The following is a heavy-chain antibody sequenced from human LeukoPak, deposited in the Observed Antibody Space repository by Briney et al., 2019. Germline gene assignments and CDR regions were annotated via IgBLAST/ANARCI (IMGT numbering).Heavy chain of an antibody. V-gene: IGHV3-15*01. J-gene: IGHJ4*02. CDR3: ARGFCSSTNCYQGPFDF. D-gene: IGHD2-2*01. CDR2: IKNRNNGGTT. Sequence: GGSLRLSCAASGFTFSSAWMTWVRQAPGKGLEWVGHIKNRNNGGTTDYAAPVKGRFIISRDDSKNTLYLQMNSLRTEDTAVYYCARGFCSSTNCYQGPFDFWGQGTLVTVSS. CDR1: GFTFSSAW.